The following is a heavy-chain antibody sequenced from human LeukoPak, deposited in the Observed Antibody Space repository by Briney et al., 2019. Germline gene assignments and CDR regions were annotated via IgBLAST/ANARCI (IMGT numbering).Heavy chain of an antibody. CDR1: GYTFTNYG. D-gene: IGHD5-18*01. Sequence: GASVKVSCKASGYTFTNYGISWVRQAPGQGLEWMGWINTNTGNPTYAQGFTGRFVFSLDTSVSTAYLQLSSLKSDDTAVYYCAKNGYGYYYYYYMDVWGKGTTVTVSS. CDR2: INTNTGNP. CDR3: AKNGYGYYYYYYMDV. J-gene: IGHJ6*03. V-gene: IGHV7-4-1*02.